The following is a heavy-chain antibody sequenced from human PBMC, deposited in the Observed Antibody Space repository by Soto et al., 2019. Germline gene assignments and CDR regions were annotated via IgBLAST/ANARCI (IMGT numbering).Heavy chain of an antibody. Sequence: PGESLKISCKGSGYSFTSYWIGWVRQMPGKGLEWMGIIYPGDSDTRYSPSFQGQVTISADKSISTAYLQWSSLKASDTAMYYFARHVNYGSGSYENYYYYCYMDVWGKGTTVTVSS. CDR2: IYPGDSDT. J-gene: IGHJ6*03. CDR3: ARHVNYGSGSYENYYYYCYMDV. D-gene: IGHD3-10*01. V-gene: IGHV5-51*01. CDR1: GYSFTSYW.